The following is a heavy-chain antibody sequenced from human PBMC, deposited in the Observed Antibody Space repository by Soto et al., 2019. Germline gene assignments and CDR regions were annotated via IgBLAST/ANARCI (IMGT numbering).Heavy chain of an antibody. V-gene: IGHV4-39*01. J-gene: IGHJ4*02. CDR2: IYYSGST. CDR3: ARLSNWNYHFDY. D-gene: IGHD1-7*01. CDR1: GGSISSSSYY. Sequence: QLQLQESGPGLVKPSETLSLTCTVSGGSISSSSYYWGWIRQPPGKGLEWIGSIYYSGSTYYNPSLKSRVTISVDTSKNQFSLKLSSVTAADTAVYYCARLSNWNYHFDYWGQGTLVTVSS.